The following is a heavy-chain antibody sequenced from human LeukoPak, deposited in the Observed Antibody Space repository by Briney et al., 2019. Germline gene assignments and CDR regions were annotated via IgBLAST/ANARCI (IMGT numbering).Heavy chain of an antibody. CDR2: INAGNGNT. Sequence: ASVKVSCKASGYTFTDYFMNWMRQAPGQRLEWMGWINAGNGNTKYSQKLQGRVTITRDTSSSTAYMQLSSLRSEDTAVYYCASLIVATGGIWGQGTMVTVSS. D-gene: IGHD5-12*01. V-gene: IGHV1/OR15-3*01. CDR3: ASLIVATGGI. J-gene: IGHJ3*02. CDR1: GYTFTDYF.